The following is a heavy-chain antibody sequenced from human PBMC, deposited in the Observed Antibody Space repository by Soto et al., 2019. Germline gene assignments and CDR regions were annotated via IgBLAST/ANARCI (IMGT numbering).Heavy chain of an antibody. CDR2: IYREDSDT. CDR3: LTARPFNLGFYYDSMEV. Sequence: PVQYVTITCQGSAYSVATYCIGWVRQMPGKYLEGTGIIYREDSDTRYCPSFEAQLTISADKSLRPAYLQWTSLKGSDPALYYCLTARPFNLGFYYDSMEVWSQRTTVT. D-gene: IGHD2-2*03. V-gene: IGHV5-51*01. J-gene: IGHJ6*02. CDR1: AYSVATYC.